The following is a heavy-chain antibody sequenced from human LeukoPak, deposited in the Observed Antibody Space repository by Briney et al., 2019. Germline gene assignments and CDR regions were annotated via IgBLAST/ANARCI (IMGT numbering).Heavy chain of an antibody. Sequence: SETLSLTCTVSGGSISNYYWSWIRQPPGKGLEWIGYIYYSENTSYNPSLKSRVTISVDTSKNQFSLKLSSVTAADTAVYYCATGGSSWLIDYWGQGTLVTVSS. CDR1: GGSISNYY. D-gene: IGHD6-13*01. J-gene: IGHJ4*02. V-gene: IGHV4-59*01. CDR3: ATGGSSWLIDY. CDR2: IYYSENT.